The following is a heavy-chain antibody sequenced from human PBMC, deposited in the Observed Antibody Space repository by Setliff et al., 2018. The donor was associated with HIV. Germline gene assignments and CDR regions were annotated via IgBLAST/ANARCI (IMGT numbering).Heavy chain of an antibody. V-gene: IGHV3-30*03. CDR2: MSTGGDIK. Sequence: GGSLRLSCEASGFTLWGYAMHWVRQAPGKGLEWVAVMSTGGDIKIYADSVKGRFTISRDNSKNTLFLQMNSLRPEDTATYYCVRDPIEGYPDYFDYWGQGTLVTVSS. CDR1: GFTLWGYA. J-gene: IGHJ4*02. CDR3: VRDPIEGYPDYFDY. D-gene: IGHD1-26*01.